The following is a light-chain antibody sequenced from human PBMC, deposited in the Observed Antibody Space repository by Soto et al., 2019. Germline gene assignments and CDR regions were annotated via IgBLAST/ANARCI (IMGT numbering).Light chain of an antibody. V-gene: IGLV2-14*01. Sequence: QSVLTQPAAVSVSAGQSITISCSGTMRDVGAYNLVSWYQQHPGTAPKLIIYEVRNRPSGISSRFSGSRSGNTASLTISGLQSEDEGDYYCSAYTARSTLVFGGGTKVTVL. CDR3: SAYTARSTLV. CDR2: EVR. J-gene: IGLJ3*02. CDR1: MRDVGAYNL.